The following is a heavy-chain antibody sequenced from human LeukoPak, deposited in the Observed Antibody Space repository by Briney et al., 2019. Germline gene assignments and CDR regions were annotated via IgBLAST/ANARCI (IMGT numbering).Heavy chain of an antibody. CDR2: IYYSGST. D-gene: IGHD2-2*01. Sequence: SETLSLTCTVSGGSISSYYWSWIRQPPGKELEWIGYIYYSGSTNYNPSLKSRVTISVDTSKNQFSLKLSSVTAADTAVYYCARAIGWGFWSSTSCYAPVGAFDIWGQGTMVTVSS. J-gene: IGHJ3*02. V-gene: IGHV4-59*01. CDR3: ARAIGWGFWSSTSCYAPVGAFDI. CDR1: GGSISSYY.